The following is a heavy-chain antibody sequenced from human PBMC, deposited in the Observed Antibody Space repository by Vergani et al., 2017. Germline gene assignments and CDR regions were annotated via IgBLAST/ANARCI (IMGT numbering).Heavy chain of an antibody. CDR3: ARNYGSGSSNWFDP. CDR1: GFTFSSYS. Sequence: EVQLVESGGGLVQPGGSLRLSCAASGFTFSSYSMNWVRQAPGKGLEWVSYISSSSSTIYYADSVKGRFTISRDNAKNSLYLQMNSLRDEDTAVYYCARNYGSGSSNWFDPWGQGTLDTVSS. V-gene: IGHV3-48*02. J-gene: IGHJ5*02. D-gene: IGHD3-10*01. CDR2: ISSSSSTI.